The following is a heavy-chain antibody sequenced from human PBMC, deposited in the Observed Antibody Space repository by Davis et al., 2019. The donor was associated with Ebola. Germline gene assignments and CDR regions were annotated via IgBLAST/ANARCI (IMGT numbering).Heavy chain of an antibody. Sequence: MPSETLSLTCSVSNVTVTSLYWNWIRQPPGKGLEWIGCSYYSGSTNYNPSLKSRVTVSLDTSKNQFSLKLSSVTAADTAVYYCARDSPDYHDSSGYYWYFDLWGRGTLVTVSS. J-gene: IGHJ2*01. CDR1: NVTVTSLY. CDR3: ARDSPDYHDSSGYYWYFDL. CDR2: SYYSGST. D-gene: IGHD3-22*01. V-gene: IGHV4-59*02.